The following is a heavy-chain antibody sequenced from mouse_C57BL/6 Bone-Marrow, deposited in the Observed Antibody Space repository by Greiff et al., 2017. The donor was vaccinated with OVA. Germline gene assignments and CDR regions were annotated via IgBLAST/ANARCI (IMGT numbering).Heavy chain of an antibody. J-gene: IGHJ3*01. Sequence: EVKVVESGGGLVKPGGSLKLSCAASGFTFSAYGMHWVRQAPEKGLEWVAYISSGSSTIYYADTVKGRFTISRDNAKNTLFLQMTSLRSEDTAMYYCARRLFITTFAYWGQGTLVTVSA. CDR2: ISSGSSTI. V-gene: IGHV5-17*01. CDR3: ARRLFITTFAY. D-gene: IGHD1-1*01. CDR1: GFTFSAYG.